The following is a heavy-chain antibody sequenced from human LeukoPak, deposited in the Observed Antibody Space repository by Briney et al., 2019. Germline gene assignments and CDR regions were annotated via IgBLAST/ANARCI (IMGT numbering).Heavy chain of an antibody. Sequence: GGSLRLSCTASGFTFGDYAMSWLRQAPGKGLEWVGFIRSKAYGGTTEYAASVKGRFTISRDDSKSIAYLQMNSLKTEDTAVYYCTREGRDYGGNFPYDYWGQGTLVTVSS. D-gene: IGHD4-23*01. V-gene: IGHV3-49*03. CDR1: GFTFGDYA. J-gene: IGHJ4*02. CDR2: IRSKAYGGTT. CDR3: TREGRDYGGNFPYDY.